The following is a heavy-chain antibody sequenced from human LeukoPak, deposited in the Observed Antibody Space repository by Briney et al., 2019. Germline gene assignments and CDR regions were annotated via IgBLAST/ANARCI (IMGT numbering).Heavy chain of an antibody. D-gene: IGHD3-10*01. CDR1: GFTFSSYW. J-gene: IGHJ4*02. CDR2: IKQDGSEK. V-gene: IGHV3-7*03. Sequence: GGSLRLSCAASGFTFSSYWMSWVRQAPGKGLEWVANIKQDGSEKYYVDSVKGRFTISRDNANNSLYPQMNSLKTEDTAVYYCTTYGSGRKFDYWGQGTLVTVSS. CDR3: TTYGSGRKFDY.